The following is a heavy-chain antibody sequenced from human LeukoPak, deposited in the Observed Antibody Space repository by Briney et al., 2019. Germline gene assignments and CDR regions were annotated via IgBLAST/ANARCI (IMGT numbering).Heavy chain of an antibody. CDR1: GFTFSNYW. Sequence: GSLRLSCVVSGFTFSNYWMSWVRQAPGKGLEWVASIKEDGSDKYYVDSVKGRFTVSRDNAKNSLYLQMNSLRAEDTAVYYCTREYCGYWGQGTLVTVSS. J-gene: IGHJ4*02. CDR2: IKEDGSDK. V-gene: IGHV3-7*03. CDR3: TREYCGY. D-gene: IGHD2-8*02.